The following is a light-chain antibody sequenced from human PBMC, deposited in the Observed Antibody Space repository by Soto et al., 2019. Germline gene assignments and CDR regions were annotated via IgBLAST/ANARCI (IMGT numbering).Light chain of an antibody. Sequence: EIVLTQSPATLSLSPGERATLSCRASQSVSSYLAWYQQKPGQAPRLLIYDASNRATGIPARFSGSGSGTDFTLPISSLEPEDFAVSYCLQRSNWPPLFTFGPGTKVDIK. CDR2: DAS. J-gene: IGKJ3*01. V-gene: IGKV3-11*01. CDR3: LQRSNWPPLFT. CDR1: QSVSSY.